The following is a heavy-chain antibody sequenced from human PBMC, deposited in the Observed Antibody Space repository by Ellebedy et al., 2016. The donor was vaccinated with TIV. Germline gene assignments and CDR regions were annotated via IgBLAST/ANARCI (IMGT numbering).Heavy chain of an antibody. J-gene: IGHJ4*02. CDR1: GFTFSSYA. V-gene: IGHV3-23*01. CDR2: ISGRGDTT. CDR3: AKDRGEITFGGVIVY. D-gene: IGHD3-16*02. Sequence: GESLKISXAASGFTFSSYAMSWVRQAPGKGLEWVSAISGRGDTTYSADSVKGRFTISRDNSKNTLYLQMNSLRAEDTATYYCAKDRGEITFGGVIVYWGQGTLVTVSS.